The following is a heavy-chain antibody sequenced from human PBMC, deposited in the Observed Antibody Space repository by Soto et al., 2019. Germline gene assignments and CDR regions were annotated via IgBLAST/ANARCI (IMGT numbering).Heavy chain of an antibody. D-gene: IGHD3-3*01. Sequence: GASVKVSCKASGYTFTKYGIGWVRQAPGQGLEWMGWISAYNGNTNYAQKLQGRVTMTTDTSTSTAYMELRSLRSDDTAVYYCARLQSYDFWSGPYPAFDYWGQGTLVTVSS. V-gene: IGHV1-18*01. J-gene: IGHJ4*02. CDR3: ARLQSYDFWSGPYPAFDY. CDR1: GYTFTKYG. CDR2: ISAYNGNT.